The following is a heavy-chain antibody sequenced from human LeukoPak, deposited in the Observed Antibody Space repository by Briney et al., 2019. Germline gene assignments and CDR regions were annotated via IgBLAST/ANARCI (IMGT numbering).Heavy chain of an antibody. Sequence: SETLSLTCAVSGASIRNTSFYWGWIRQPPGKGLQWIASIYSSGTTYYNPSIKSRITLFVDTSKNQVSLKLRSVTAADTAVYYCARPVEMSAYFPHWGQGTLVSVSS. CDR1: GASIRNTSFY. CDR3: ARPVEMSAYFPH. V-gene: IGHV4-39*01. D-gene: IGHD5-24*01. J-gene: IGHJ1*01. CDR2: IYSSGTT.